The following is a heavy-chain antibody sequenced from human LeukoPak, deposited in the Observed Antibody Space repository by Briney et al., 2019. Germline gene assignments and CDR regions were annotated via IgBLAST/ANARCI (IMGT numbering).Heavy chain of an antibody. D-gene: IGHD3-10*01. CDR1: GYTFTDYY. CDR2: VDPEDGET. Sequence: ASVKISCKASGYTFTDYYMHWVQQAPGKGLEWMGRVDPEDGETIYAEKFQGRVTITADTSTDTAYMELSSLRSEDTAVYYCATAYIQGSGSYSQPHFDDYWGQGTLVTVSS. V-gene: IGHV1-69-2*01. J-gene: IGHJ4*02. CDR3: ATAYIQGSGSYSQPHFDDY.